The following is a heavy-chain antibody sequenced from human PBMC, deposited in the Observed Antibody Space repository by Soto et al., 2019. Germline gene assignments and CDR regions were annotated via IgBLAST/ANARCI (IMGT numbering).Heavy chain of an antibody. J-gene: IGHJ4*02. D-gene: IGHD2-15*01. CDR1: GGSISSYY. CDR2: IYTSGST. V-gene: IGHV4-4*07. CDR3: ARDRDFVVVVAATPASGYYFDY. Sequence: KPSETLSLTCTVSGGSISSYYWSWIRQPAGKGLEWIGRIYTSGSTNYNPSLKSRVTMSVDTSKNQFSLKLSSVTAADTAVYYCARDRDFVVVVAATPASGYYFDYWGQGTLVTVSS.